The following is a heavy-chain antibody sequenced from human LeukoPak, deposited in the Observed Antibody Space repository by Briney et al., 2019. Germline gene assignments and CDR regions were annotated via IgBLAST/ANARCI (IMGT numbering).Heavy chain of an antibody. V-gene: IGHV1-18*01. CDR2: ISADNGNT. Sequence: GASVKVSCKASGYTFSSYGISWVRQAPGQGLEWMGWISADNGNTNYAQKLQGRVTMTTDTSTTTAYMELRSLRSDDTAVYYCARLYYYGSGSFSAYFDYWGQGTLVTVSS. CDR3: ARLYYYGSGSFSAYFDY. J-gene: IGHJ4*02. CDR1: GYTFSSYG. D-gene: IGHD3-10*01.